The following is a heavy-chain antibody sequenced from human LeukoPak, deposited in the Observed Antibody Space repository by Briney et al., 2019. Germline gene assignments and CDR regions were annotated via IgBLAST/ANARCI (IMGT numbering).Heavy chain of an antibody. Sequence: SETLSLTCAVYGGSFSGYYWSWIRQPPGKGLEWIGEINHSGSTNYNPSLKSRVTISVDTSKNQFSLELSSVTAADTAVYYCARVPGYYYDSSGNYFDYWGQGTLVTVSS. CDR2: INHSGST. D-gene: IGHD3-22*01. V-gene: IGHV4-34*01. J-gene: IGHJ4*02. CDR1: GGSFSGYY. CDR3: ARVPGYYYDSSGNYFDY.